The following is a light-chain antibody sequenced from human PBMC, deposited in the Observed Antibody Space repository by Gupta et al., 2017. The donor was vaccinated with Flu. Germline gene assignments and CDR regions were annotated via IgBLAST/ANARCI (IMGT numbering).Light chain of an antibody. J-gene: IGKJ1*01. Sequence: GDRVTITCRASQTISSWWAWYQQKPGKAPKLLIYKSSSLQSGVPSRFSGRGSGTEFTLTINSLQPDDFATYYCQQYNDFSLTFGQGTKVEIK. V-gene: IGKV1-5*03. CDR1: QTISSW. CDR2: KSS. CDR3: QQYNDFSLT.